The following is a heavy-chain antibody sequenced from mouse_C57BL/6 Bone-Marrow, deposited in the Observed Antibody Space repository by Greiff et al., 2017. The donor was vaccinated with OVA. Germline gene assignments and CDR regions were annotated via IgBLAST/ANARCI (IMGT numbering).Heavy chain of an antibody. Sequence: VQLQQSGAELVRPGASVKLSCTASGFTFNDDSMHWVKQRPEQGLAWIGWIDPENGDTEYASKFQGKATITADTSSTTAYLQLSSLTSEDTAVYYCTTSHWYFDVWGTGTTVTVSS. CDR1: GFTFNDDS. J-gene: IGHJ1*03. CDR2: IDPENGDT. V-gene: IGHV14-4*01. CDR3: TTSHWYFDV.